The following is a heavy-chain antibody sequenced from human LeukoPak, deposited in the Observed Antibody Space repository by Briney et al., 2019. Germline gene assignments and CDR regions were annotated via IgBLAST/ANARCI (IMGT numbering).Heavy chain of an antibody. Sequence: ASVKVSCKASGYIFTNYGISWVRQAPGHGLEWMGWISAYNGNTNYAQKLQGRVTMTTDTSTSTAYMELRRLRSDDTAVYYCASRGGPGDIDAFDIWGQGTMVTVSS. CDR1: GYIFTNYG. V-gene: IGHV1-18*01. J-gene: IGHJ3*02. D-gene: IGHD2-15*01. CDR3: ASRGGPGDIDAFDI. CDR2: ISAYNGNT.